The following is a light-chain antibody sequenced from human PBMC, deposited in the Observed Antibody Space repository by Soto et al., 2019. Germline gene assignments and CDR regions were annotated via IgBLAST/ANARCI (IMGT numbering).Light chain of an antibody. J-gene: IGKJ1*01. CDR2: GAS. Sequence: EIVLTQSPATLSLSPGERATLSCRASQSVSNNYLAWYQQKPGQAPRLLIYGASNRATGIPARFSGSGSGTDFSLTITSLQSEDFAVYYCQQYNDWPPWTFGQGTK. V-gene: IGKV3-15*01. CDR1: QSVSNN. CDR3: QQYNDWPPWT.